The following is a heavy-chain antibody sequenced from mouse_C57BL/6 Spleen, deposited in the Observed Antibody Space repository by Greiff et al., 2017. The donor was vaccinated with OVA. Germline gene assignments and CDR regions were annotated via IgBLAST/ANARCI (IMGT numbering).Heavy chain of an antibody. V-gene: IGHV1-50*01. D-gene: IGHD3-1*01. CDR2: IDPSDSYT. CDR1: GYTFTSYW. J-gene: IGHJ2*01. CDR3: ARYPGGDY. Sequence: QVQLKQSGAELVKPGASVKLSCKASGYTFTSYWMQWVKQRPGQGLEWIGEIDPSDSYTNYNQKFKGKATLTVDTSSSTAYMQLSSLTSEDSAVYYCARYPGGDYWGQGTTLTVSS.